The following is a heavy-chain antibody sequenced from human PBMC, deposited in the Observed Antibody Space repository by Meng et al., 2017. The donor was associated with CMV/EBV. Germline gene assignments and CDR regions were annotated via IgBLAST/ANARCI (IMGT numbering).Heavy chain of an antibody. Sequence: GESLKISCAASGFTFSSYSMHWVRQAPGKGPEWVTVISYDGNNKYYADSVKGRFTISRDNSKNTMYLQMNSLTTEDTAIYYCAKDLWVRQLNTSPSFGYWGQGTLVTVSS. CDR1: GFTFSSYS. J-gene: IGHJ4*02. CDR3: AKDLWVRQLNTSPSFGY. CDR2: ISYDGNNK. D-gene: IGHD2-2*01. V-gene: IGHV3-30*04.